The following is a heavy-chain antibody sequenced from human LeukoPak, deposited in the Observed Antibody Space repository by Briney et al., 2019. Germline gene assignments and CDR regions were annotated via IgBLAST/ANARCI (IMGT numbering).Heavy chain of an antibody. V-gene: IGHV4-4*07. CDR3: ARDRYYDSSGYYYRAFDI. J-gene: IGHJ3*02. D-gene: IGHD3-22*01. Sequence: SETLSLTCTVSGGSISSYYWSWIRQPAGKGLEWIGRIYTSGSTNYNPSLKSRVTMSVDTSKNQCSLKLSSVTAADTAVYYCARDRYYDSSGYYYRAFDIWGQGTMVTVSS. CDR2: IYTSGST. CDR1: GGSISSYY.